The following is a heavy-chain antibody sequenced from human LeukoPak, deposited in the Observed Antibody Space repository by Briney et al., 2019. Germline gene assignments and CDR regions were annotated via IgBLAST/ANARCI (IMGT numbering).Heavy chain of an antibody. CDR1: GGSISSYY. V-gene: IGHV4-59*01. D-gene: IGHD2-15*01. CDR2: IYYSGST. Sequence: PSETLSLTCTVSGGSISSYYWSWIRQPPGKGLEWIGYIYYSGSTNYNPSLKSRVTISVDTSKDQFSLKLSSVTAADTAVYYCARGSGGSSHPRWFDPWGQGTLVTVSS. CDR3: ARGSGGSSHPRWFDP. J-gene: IGHJ5*02.